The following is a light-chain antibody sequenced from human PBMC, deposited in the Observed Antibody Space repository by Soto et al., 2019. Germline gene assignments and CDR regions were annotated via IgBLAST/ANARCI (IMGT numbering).Light chain of an antibody. J-gene: IGKJ1*01. CDR2: GTS. Sequence: PGERATLSCRASQSVSSSYLAWYQQTPGQAPRLLIYGTSNRATGIPDRFSGSGSGTDFTLTISRLEPEDFAVYSCQQYGNSRCTFGQGTKVAIK. V-gene: IGKV3-20*01. CDR1: QSVSSSY. CDR3: QQYGNSRCT.